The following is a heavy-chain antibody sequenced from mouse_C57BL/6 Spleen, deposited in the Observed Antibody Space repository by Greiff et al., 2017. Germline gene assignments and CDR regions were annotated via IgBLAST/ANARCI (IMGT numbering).Heavy chain of an antibody. CDR2: ISGGGGNT. CDR3: ARRLRYYFDY. Sequence: EVQLVESGGGLVKPGGSLKLSCAASGFTFSSYTMSWVRQTPEKRLEWVATISGGGGNTYYPASVKGRVTISRDNAKNTLYLQMSSLRSEDTALYYCARRLRYYFDYWGQGTTLTVSS. J-gene: IGHJ2*01. V-gene: IGHV5-9*01. CDR1: GFTFSSYT.